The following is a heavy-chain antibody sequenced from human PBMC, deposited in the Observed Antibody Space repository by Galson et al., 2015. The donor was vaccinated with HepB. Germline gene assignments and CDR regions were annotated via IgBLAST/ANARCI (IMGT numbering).Heavy chain of an antibody. CDR2: ISTSGSTI. CDR1: GFSFSDYY. CDR3: ASDPSAVAGTQDNWFDP. D-gene: IGHD6-19*01. J-gene: IGHJ5*02. Sequence: SLRLSCAASGFSFSDYYMSWIRQAPGKGLEWVSYISTSGSTIYYADSVKGRFTISRDNAKNSLYLQMNSLRAEDTAVYYCASDPSAVAGTQDNWFDPWGQGTLVTVSS. V-gene: IGHV3-11*01.